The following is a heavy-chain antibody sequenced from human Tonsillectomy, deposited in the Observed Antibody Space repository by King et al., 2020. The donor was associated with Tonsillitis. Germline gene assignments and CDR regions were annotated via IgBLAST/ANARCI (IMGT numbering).Heavy chain of an antibody. CDR1: GFTFSNHD. J-gene: IGHJ4*02. D-gene: IGHD7-27*01. Sequence: VQLVESGGGLVKPGGSLRLSCVASGFTFSNHDMSWIRQAPGKGLEWVSTISASRSSLSYADSVRGRFTISTDNAKNSLYLQMNSLRDDDTAIYYCARDPNWGSGYWGQGTLVPVSS. V-gene: IGHV3-21*06. CDR3: ARDPNWGSGY. CDR2: ISASRSSL.